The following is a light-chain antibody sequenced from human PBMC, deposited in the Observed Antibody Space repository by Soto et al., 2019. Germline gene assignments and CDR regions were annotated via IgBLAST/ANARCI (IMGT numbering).Light chain of an antibody. CDR2: AAS. V-gene: IGKV1-39*01. Sequence: DIQMTQSPSSLSASVGDRVTITCRASQSISSYLNWYQQKPGKAPKLLIYAASSLQSGVPSRFSGSGSGTDLTLTISSLQAEDVAVYYCQQYYSTPTFGQGTKVDIK. J-gene: IGKJ1*01. CDR1: QSISSY. CDR3: QQYYSTPT.